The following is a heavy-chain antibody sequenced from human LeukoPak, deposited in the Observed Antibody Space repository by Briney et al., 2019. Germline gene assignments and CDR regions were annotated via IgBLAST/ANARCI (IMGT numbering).Heavy chain of an antibody. V-gene: IGHV3-48*03. CDR3: ARVVFGRDDAFDI. Sequence: PGGSLRLSCAASGFTFSSYEMNWVRQAPGKGLEWVSYISSSGSTIYYADSVKGRFTISRDNAKNSLYLQMNSLRAEDTAVYYCARVVFGRDDAFDIWGQGTMVTVSS. CDR2: ISSSGSTI. J-gene: IGHJ3*02. D-gene: IGHD3-10*02. CDR1: GFTFSSYE.